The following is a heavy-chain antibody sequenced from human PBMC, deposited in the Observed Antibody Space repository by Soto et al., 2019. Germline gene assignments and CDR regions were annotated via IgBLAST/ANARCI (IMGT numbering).Heavy chain of an antibody. D-gene: IGHD3-22*01. CDR1: GFTFSSYG. J-gene: IGHJ4*02. CDR3: ARDWNADRSGWG. V-gene: IGHV3-33*01. CDR2: IWYDGSNK. Sequence: QVQLVESGGGVVQPGRSLRLSCAASGFTFSSYGMHWVRQAPGKGLEWVAVIWYDGSNKYYADSVKGRFTISRDNSKNTLYLQMNSLRAEDTAVYYCARDWNADRSGWGWGQGTLVTVSS.